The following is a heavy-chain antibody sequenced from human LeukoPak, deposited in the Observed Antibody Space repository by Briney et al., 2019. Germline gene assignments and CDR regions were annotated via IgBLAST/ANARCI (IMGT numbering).Heavy chain of an antibody. Sequence: GGSLRLSCGASGFSFSDYYMTWIRRAPGKGLEWVSIISTTSSGSTIYYADSVKGRFTISGDNAKNSLYLQMNSLRAEDTAVYYCARGCFICPSDCWGQGTLVTVSS. J-gene: IGHJ4*02. CDR2: ISTTSSGSTI. D-gene: IGHD2-2*01. V-gene: IGHV3-11*01. CDR3: ARGCFICPSDC. CDR1: GFSFSDYY.